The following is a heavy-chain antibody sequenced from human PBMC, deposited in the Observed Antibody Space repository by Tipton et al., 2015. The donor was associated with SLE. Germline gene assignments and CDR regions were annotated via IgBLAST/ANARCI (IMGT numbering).Heavy chain of an antibody. CDR1: GDSISSSSYY. V-gene: IGHV4-39*07. CDR2: VYYTGNT. D-gene: IGHD4-11*01. Sequence: TLSLTCIVSGDSISSSSYYWGWIRQPPGKELEWVGTVYYTGNTFYNPSLKSRVTISVDTSKNQFSLNLSSVTAADTALYYCARDLTDYMFSFHLWGQGTMVIVSS. CDR3: ARDLTDYMFSFHL. J-gene: IGHJ3*01.